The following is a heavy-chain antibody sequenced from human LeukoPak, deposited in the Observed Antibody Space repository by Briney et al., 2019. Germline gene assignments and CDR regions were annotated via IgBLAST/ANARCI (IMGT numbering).Heavy chain of an antibody. D-gene: IGHD3-9*01. CDR2: ISSSSSYI. CDR3: ARDHDWDYMDV. Sequence: GGSLRLSCAASGFTFSSCSMNWVRQAPGKGLEWVSFISSSSSYIYYADSVKGRFTISRDNAKHSLYLQMNSLRAEDTAVYYCARDHDWDYMDVWGKGTTVTVSS. V-gene: IGHV3-21*01. J-gene: IGHJ6*03. CDR1: GFTFSSCS.